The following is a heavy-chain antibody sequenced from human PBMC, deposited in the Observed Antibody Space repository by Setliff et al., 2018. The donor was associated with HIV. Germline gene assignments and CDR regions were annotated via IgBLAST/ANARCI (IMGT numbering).Heavy chain of an antibody. D-gene: IGHD2-2*01. V-gene: IGHV4-39*07. J-gene: IGHJ3*02. Sequence: SETLSLTCTVSGASISSSGYYWGWIRQPPGKGLEWIGTIYYSGSTYYNPSLKSRVTISVDTSKNQFSLKLSSVTAADTAVYYCASQPDIPPAMVPFDIWGQGTMVTVSS. CDR2: IYYSGST. CDR1: GASISSSGYY. CDR3: ASQPDIPPAMVPFDI.